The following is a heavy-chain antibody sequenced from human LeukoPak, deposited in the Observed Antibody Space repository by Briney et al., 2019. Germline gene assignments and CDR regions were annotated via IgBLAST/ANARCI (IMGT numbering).Heavy chain of an antibody. CDR1: GFSFSSYS. V-gene: IGHV3-21*01. Sequence: GGSLRLSCATSGFSFSSYSMNWVRQAPGKGLEWVSSISSSSSYIYYADSVKGRFTISRDNAKNSLYLQMNSLRAEDMAVYYCASPYSSRWYELCYWGQGTLVTVSS. J-gene: IGHJ4*02. CDR2: ISSSSSYI. D-gene: IGHD6-13*01. CDR3: ASPYSSRWYELCY.